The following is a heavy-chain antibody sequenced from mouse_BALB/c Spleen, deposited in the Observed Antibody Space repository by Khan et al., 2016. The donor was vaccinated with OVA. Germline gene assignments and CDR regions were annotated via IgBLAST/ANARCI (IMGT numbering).Heavy chain of an antibody. J-gene: IGHJ4*01. D-gene: IGHD1-2*01. CDR2: ISYSGST. CDR1: GYSITSNYA. CDR3: ARKNYYGHAVDY. Sequence: EVKLLESGPGLVKPSQSLSLTCTVTGYSITSNYAWNWIRQFPGNKLEWMGYISYSGSTSYNPSLKSRISITRDTSKNQFFLQLNSVTTEDTATYYCARKNYYGHAVDYWGQGTSVTVSS. V-gene: IGHV3-2*02.